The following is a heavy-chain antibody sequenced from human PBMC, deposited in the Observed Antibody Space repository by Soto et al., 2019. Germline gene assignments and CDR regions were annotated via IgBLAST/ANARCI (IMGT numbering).Heavy chain of an antibody. CDR2: ISYDGSNK. D-gene: IGHD2-2*01. CDR1: GFTFSSYG. V-gene: IGHV3-30*18. Sequence: PGGSLRLSCAASGFTFSSYGMHWVRQAPGKGLEWVAVISYDGSNKYHADSVKGRFTISRYNSKNTLYLQMNSLRAEDTAVYYCAKGIVRGADIVVVPAAIHYGMDVWGQGTTVTVSS. CDR3: AKGIVRGADIVVVPAAIHYGMDV. J-gene: IGHJ6*02.